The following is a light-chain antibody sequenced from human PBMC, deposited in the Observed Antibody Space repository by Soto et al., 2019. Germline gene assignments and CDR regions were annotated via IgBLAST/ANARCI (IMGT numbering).Light chain of an antibody. CDR2: GAS. CDR1: QSISSSY. CDR3: QQYNNWPSWT. Sequence: EIVLTQSPGTLSLSPGERATLSCRASQSISSSYLAWYQQKPGQAPRLLIYGASTRATGIPARFSGSGSGTEFTLTISSLQSEDFAVYYCQQYNNWPSWTFGQGTKGEIK. J-gene: IGKJ1*01. V-gene: IGKV3-15*01.